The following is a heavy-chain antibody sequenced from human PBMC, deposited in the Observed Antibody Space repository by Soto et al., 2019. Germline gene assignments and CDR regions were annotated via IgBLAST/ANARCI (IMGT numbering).Heavy chain of an antibody. CDR3: AQSHEGDPYPIDFDY. D-gene: IGHD3-16*01. V-gene: IGHV2-5*02. Sequence: SGPTLVNPTQTLTLTCTFSAFSLSTSGVGVGWIRQPPGKALEWLALIYWDDDKRYSPSLKSRLTITKDTSKNQVVLTMTNMDPVDTATYYCAQSHEGDPYPIDFDYWGQGTLVTVSS. CDR2: IYWDDDK. CDR1: AFSLSTSGVG. J-gene: IGHJ4*02.